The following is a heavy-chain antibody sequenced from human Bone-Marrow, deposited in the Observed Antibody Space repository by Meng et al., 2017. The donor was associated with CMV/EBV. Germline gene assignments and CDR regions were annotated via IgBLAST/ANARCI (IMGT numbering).Heavy chain of an antibody. CDR3: AKMFGYCSSTSCYNGDYYYYGMDV. V-gene: IGHV1-2*02. CDR2: INANSGVT. J-gene: IGHJ6*02. Sequence: ASVKVSCKASGYTFTGYHLHWVRQAPGQGLEWMGWINANSGVTKDAQKFQGRVTMTRDTSISTVYMELSRLTSDDTAVYYCAKMFGYCSSTSCYNGDYYYYGMDVWGQGTTVTVSS. CDR1: GYTFTGYH. D-gene: IGHD2-2*02.